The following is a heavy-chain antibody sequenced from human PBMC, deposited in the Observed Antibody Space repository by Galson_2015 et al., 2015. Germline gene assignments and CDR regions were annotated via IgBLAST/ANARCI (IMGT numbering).Heavy chain of an antibody. J-gene: IGHJ4*02. CDR3: ARDRDRTMGLFTY. CDR1: GFSFRSYA. Sequence: SLRLSCAASGFSFRSYAMYWVRQTSGKGLECVAVISYDGGNIYYADSVKGRFTISRDNSQNTLYLQMNSLKNEDSAVYYCARDRDRTMGLFTYWGQGTLVTVSS. CDR2: ISYDGGNI. V-gene: IGHV3-30-3*01.